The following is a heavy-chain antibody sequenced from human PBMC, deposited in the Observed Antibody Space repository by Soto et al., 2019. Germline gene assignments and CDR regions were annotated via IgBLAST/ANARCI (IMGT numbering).Heavy chain of an antibody. V-gene: IGHV1-69*13. CDR2: IIPIFGTA. Sequence: SVKVSCKASGGTFSSYAISWVRQAPGQGLEWMGGIIPIFGTANYAQKFQGRVTITADESISTAYLQWSSLKASDTAMYYCATPAGIAARTDYYYYGMDVWGQGTTVTVSS. J-gene: IGHJ6*02. CDR3: ATPAGIAARTDYYYYGMDV. CDR1: GGTFSSYA. D-gene: IGHD6-13*01.